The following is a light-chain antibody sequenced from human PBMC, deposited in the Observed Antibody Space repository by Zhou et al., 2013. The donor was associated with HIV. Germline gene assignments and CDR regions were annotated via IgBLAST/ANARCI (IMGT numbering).Light chain of an antibody. Sequence: EIVLTQSPGTLSLSPGERATLSCRASQTVTSSNLVWYQQKPGQAPRLLIYGASSRATGIPDRFSGSGSGTDFTLTISRLEPEDFAVYSCQQYADSQMYTFGQGTKLEIK. CDR3: QQYADSQMYT. CDR2: GAS. V-gene: IGKV3-20*01. J-gene: IGKJ2*01. CDR1: QTVTSSN.